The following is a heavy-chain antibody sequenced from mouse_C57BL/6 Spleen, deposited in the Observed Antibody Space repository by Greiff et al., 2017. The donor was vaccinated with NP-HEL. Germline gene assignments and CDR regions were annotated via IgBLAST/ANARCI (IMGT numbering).Heavy chain of an antibody. CDR1: GYTFTDYN. V-gene: IGHV1-22*01. CDR2: INPNNGGT. D-gene: IGHD2-5*01. CDR3: ARNYYSTRYFDV. Sequence: EVQLQQSGPELVKPGASVKMSCKASGYTFTDYNMHWVKQSHGKSLEWIGYINPNNGGTSYNQKFKGKATLTVNKSSSTAYMELRSLTSEDSAVYYCARNYYSTRYFDVWGTGTTVTVSS. J-gene: IGHJ1*03.